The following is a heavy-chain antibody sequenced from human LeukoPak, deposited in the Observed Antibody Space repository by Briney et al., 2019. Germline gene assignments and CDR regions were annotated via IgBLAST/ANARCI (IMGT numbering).Heavy chain of an antibody. CDR3: ARVRLAAAVYDY. J-gene: IGHJ4*02. CDR2: INPNSGGT. Sequence: ASVKVSCKASGYTFTGYYMHWVRQAPGQGLEWMGWINPNSGGTNYAQKFQGRVTMTRDTSISTAYMELSRLRSDDMAVYYCARVRLAAAVYDYWGQGTLVTVSS. V-gene: IGHV1-2*02. D-gene: IGHD6-13*01. CDR1: GYTFTGYY.